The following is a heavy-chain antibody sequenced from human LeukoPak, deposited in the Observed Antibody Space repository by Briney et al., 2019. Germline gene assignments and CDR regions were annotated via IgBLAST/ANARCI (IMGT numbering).Heavy chain of an antibody. D-gene: IGHD3-22*01. V-gene: IGHV3-23*01. J-gene: IGHJ4*02. CDR2: ISGSGGNT. Sequence: PGGSLRLSCAASGFTFSSYGMSWVRQAPGKGVEGVSAISGSGGNTYYADSVKGRFTISRDNSKNTLYLQMNSLRAEDTAVYYCAGRYDSSGYPLHWGQGTLVTVSS. CDR3: AGRYDSSGYPLH. CDR1: GFTFSSYG.